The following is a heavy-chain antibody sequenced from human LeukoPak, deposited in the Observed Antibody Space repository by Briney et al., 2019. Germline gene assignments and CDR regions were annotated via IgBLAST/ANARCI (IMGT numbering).Heavy chain of an antibody. CDR3: AKAFSARGYYDSSGYYCFDY. V-gene: IGHV3-23*01. D-gene: IGHD3-22*01. CDR2: ISGSGGST. Sequence: PGGSLRLSCAASGFTFSSYAMSWVRQAPGKGLEWVTAISGSGGSTYYADSVKGRFTISRDNSKNTLYLQMNSLRAEDTAVYYCAKAFSARGYYDSSGYYCFDYWGQGTLVTVSS. J-gene: IGHJ4*02. CDR1: GFTFSSYA.